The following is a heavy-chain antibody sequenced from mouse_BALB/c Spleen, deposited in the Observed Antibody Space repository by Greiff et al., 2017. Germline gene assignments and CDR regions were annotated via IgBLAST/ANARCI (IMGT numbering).Heavy chain of an antibody. D-gene: IGHD1-1*01. V-gene: IGHV3-6*02. CDR2: ISYDGSN. J-gene: IGHJ3*01. CDR1: GYSITSGYY. Sequence: EVKLMESGPGLVKPSQSLSLTCSVTGYSITSGYYWNWIRQFPGNKLEWMGYISYDGSNNYNPSLKNRISITRDTSKNQFFLKLNSVTTEDTATYYCAREGELRFFAYWGQGTLVTVSA. CDR3: AREGELRFFAY.